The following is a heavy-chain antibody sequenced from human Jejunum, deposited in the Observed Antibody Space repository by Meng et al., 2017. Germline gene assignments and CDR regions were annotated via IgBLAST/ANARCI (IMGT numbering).Heavy chain of an antibody. D-gene: IGHD1-14*01. CDR3: ARAIRERYFDS. CDR2: VWPSGAT. Sequence: QVPRRGAGPGLVKPSGTLSLTCTVSGVSTTAPFYWTWIRQAPGKGLEWIGEVWPSGATYYNPSLSSRITISIDTSNNQFSLEVAFLTAADTAVYYCARAIRERYFDSWGQGTLVTVSS. J-gene: IGHJ4*02. CDR1: GVSTTAPFY. V-gene: IGHV4-4*02.